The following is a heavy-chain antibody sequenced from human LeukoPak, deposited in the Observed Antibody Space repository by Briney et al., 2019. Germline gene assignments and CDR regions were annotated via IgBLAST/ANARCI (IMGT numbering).Heavy chain of an antibody. CDR2: ISYDGSNK. D-gene: IGHD3-22*01. Sequence: GGSLRLSCAASGFTFSSYGIHWVRQAPGKGLEWVAVISYDGSNKYYADSVKGRFTISRDNSKNTLYLQMNSLRAEDTAVYYCASAYYDSSGYYYVIPDAFDIWGQGTMVTVSS. CDR3: ASAYYDSSGYYYVIPDAFDI. V-gene: IGHV3-30*19. J-gene: IGHJ3*02. CDR1: GFTFSSYG.